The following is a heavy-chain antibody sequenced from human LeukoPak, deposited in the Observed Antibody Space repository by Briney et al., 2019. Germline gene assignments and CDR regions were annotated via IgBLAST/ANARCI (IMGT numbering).Heavy chain of an antibody. D-gene: IGHD3-9*01. CDR3: AREERLDVLRYFDWLLQ. Sequence: ASVKVSCKASGYTFTSYYMHWVRQAPGQGLEWMGWINPNSGGTNYAQKFQGRVTMTRDTSISTAYMELSRLRSDDTAVYYCAREERLDVLRYFDWLLQWGQGTLVTVSS. CDR2: INPNSGGT. V-gene: IGHV1-2*02. J-gene: IGHJ4*02. CDR1: GYTFTSYY.